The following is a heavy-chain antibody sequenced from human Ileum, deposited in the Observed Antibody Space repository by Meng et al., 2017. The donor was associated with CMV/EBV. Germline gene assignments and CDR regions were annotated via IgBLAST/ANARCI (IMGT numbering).Heavy chain of an antibody. CDR1: GFNFAGYW. CDR2: IKYDGSET. J-gene: IGHJ4*02. Sequence: GESLKISCAASGFNFAGYWMTWVRQAPGKGLEWVANIKYDGSETYYVDSVKGRFTISRDNAKNSRYLQMNNLRAEDTAVYYCARENYLAYWGQGTLVTVSS. CDR3: ARENYLAY. V-gene: IGHV3-7*01.